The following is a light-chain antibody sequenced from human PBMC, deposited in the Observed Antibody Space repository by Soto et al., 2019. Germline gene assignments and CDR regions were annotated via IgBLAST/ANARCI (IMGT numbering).Light chain of an antibody. J-gene: IGKJ1*01. CDR1: QSVTDNY. CDR3: HQYGRSPRGT. V-gene: IGKV3-20*01. CDR2: GAT. Sequence: DIVLTQSPGTLSSSPGGRATLSCRASQSVTDNYLAWYQHKPGQAPRLLIYGATSRATGIPDRFSGSGSGTDFTLTISRLEPEDFAMYYCHQYGRSPRGTFGQGTKAEIK.